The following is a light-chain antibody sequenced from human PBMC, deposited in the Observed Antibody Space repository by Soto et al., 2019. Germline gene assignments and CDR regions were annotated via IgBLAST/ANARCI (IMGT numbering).Light chain of an antibody. CDR1: QSVRSSY. CDR3: QQYGSSPLFT. V-gene: IGKV3-20*01. Sequence: EIVLTQSPGTLSLSPGERATLSCRASQSVRSSYLAWYQQKPGQAPRLLIYGTSGRATGIPDRFSGSGSGTDFTLTNSRLEPEDFAVYYCQQYGSSPLFTFGPGTKVDIK. J-gene: IGKJ3*01. CDR2: GTS.